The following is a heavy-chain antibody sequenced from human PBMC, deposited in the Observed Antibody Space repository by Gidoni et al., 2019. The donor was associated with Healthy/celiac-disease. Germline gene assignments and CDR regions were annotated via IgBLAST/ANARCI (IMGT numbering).Heavy chain of an antibody. J-gene: IGHJ1*01. Sequence: QLVQSGADAQRPGESLKISCETSGYSFAEYWIGWVRQNHGKGLEWMAIIYPGDSDIRYSPSFQGQVTISADNSVTTAYLEWGGLKTSDTAIYYCVRQGRGYNDYLTDFWGQGTLVTVSS. CDR2: IYPGDSDI. CDR3: VRQGRGYNDYLTDF. CDR1: GYSFAEYW. D-gene: IGHD1-1*01. V-gene: IGHV5-51*01.